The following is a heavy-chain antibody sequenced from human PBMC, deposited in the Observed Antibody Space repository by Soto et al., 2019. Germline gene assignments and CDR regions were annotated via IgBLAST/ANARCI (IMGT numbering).Heavy chain of an antibody. J-gene: IGHJ6*03. CDR1: GFTFSSYS. Sequence: GGSLRLSCAASGFTFSSYSMNWVRQAPGKGLEWVSYISSSSSTIYYADSVKGRFTISRDNAKNSLYLQMNSLRAEDTAVYYCAREGRWSNSGASYYYMDVWGKGTTVTVSS. D-gene: IGHD1-1*01. CDR2: ISSSSSTI. CDR3: AREGRWSNSGASYYYMDV. V-gene: IGHV3-48*01.